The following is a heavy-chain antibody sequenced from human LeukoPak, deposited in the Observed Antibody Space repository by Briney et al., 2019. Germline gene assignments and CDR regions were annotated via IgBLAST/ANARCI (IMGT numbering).Heavy chain of an antibody. D-gene: IGHD5-12*01. CDR2: IYYSGST. CDR1: GGSISSSSYC. V-gene: IGHV4-39*01. Sequence: SETLSLTCTVSGGSISSSSYCWGWIRQPPGKGLEWIGSIYYSGSTYYNPSLKSRVTISVDTSKNQFSLKLSSVTAADTAVYYCARGRPEGWLPFYSFNYWGQGTLVTVSS. CDR3: ARGRPEGWLPFYSFNY. J-gene: IGHJ4*02.